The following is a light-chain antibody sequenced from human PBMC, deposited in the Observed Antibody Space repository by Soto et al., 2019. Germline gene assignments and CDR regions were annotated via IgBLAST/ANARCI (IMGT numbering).Light chain of an antibody. Sequence: DIQMTQSPSSLSASVGDRVTITCRASQSISSYLNWYQQKPGKAPKLLIYAASSLQSGVPSRFSGSGSGTEFTLTISSLQPEDLAVYYCLQHNRYPFTFGQGTRLEIK. J-gene: IGKJ5*01. CDR2: AAS. CDR3: LQHNRYPFT. V-gene: IGKV1-17*01. CDR1: QSISSY.